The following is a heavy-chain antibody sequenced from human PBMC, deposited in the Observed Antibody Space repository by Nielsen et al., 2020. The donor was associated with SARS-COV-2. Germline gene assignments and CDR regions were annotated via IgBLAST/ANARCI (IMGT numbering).Heavy chain of an antibody. V-gene: IGHV3-23*01. D-gene: IGHD3/OR15-3a*01. CDR2: INAIGDAT. Sequence: GGSLRLSCAASGLTFSSYAMSWVRQVPGKGLEWVSSINAIGDATYYADSVKGRFTISKDNSRSTLYLQMNSLRAEDTAVYYCAKDLFEFWTGDLSPLGSWGQGTLVTVSS. CDR1: GLTFSSYA. J-gene: IGHJ4*02. CDR3: AKDLFEFWTGDLSPLGS.